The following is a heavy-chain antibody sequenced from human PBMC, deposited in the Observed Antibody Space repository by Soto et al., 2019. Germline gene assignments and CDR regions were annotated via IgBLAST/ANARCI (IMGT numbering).Heavy chain of an antibody. CDR2: IDWDDDK. J-gene: IGHJ4*02. CDR1: GFSLSTSGMC. Sequence: SGPTLVNPTQTLTLTCTFSGFSLSTSGMCVSWIRQPPGKALEWLARIDWDDDKYYSTSLKTRLTISKDTSKNQVVLTMTNIDPADTATYYCARTQAGYSSGWYDYWGQGTLVTVSS. CDR3: ARTQAGYSSGWYDY. D-gene: IGHD6-19*01. V-gene: IGHV2-70*11.